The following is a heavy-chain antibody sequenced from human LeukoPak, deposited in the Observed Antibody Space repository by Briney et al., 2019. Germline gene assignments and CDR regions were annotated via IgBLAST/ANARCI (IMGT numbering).Heavy chain of an antibody. J-gene: IGHJ3*02. Sequence: GGSLRLSCAASGFTFSIYAMSWVRQAPGKGLEWVSAISGSGGTACYADSVKGRFTISRDNSKNSLYLQMNSLRAEDTAVYYCARVSYYDSSGLAFDIWGQGTMVTVSS. D-gene: IGHD3-22*01. CDR3: ARVSYYDSSGLAFDI. CDR1: GFTFSIYA. V-gene: IGHV3-23*01. CDR2: ISGSGGTA.